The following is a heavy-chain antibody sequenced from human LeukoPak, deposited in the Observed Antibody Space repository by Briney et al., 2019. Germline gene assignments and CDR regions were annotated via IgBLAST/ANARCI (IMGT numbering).Heavy chain of an antibody. J-gene: IGHJ5*02. CDR3: ARWLNILTGYYNNWFDP. V-gene: IGHV5-51*01. Sequence: GESLKISCKGSGYSFTSYWIGWVRQMPGKGLEWMGIIYPGDSETRHSPSFQGQVTISADKSISTAYLQWSSLKASDTAMYYCARWLNILTGYYNNWFDPWGQGTLVTVSS. CDR2: IYPGDSET. D-gene: IGHD3-9*01. CDR1: GYSFTSYW.